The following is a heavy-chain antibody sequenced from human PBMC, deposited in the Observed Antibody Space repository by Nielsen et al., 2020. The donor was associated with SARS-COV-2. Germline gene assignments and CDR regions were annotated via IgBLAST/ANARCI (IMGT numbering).Heavy chain of an antibody. J-gene: IGHJ4*02. CDR2: INPSGGST. CDR1: GYTFTSYY. D-gene: IGHD3-22*01. Sequence: ASVKVSCKASGYTFTSYYMHWVRQAPGQGLEWMGIINPSGGSTSYAQKFQRRVTMTRDTSTSTVYMELSSLRSEDTAVYYCAREHFVGGLGIVVVISTILDYWGQGTLVTVSS. V-gene: IGHV1-46*01. CDR3: AREHFVGGLGIVVVISTILDY.